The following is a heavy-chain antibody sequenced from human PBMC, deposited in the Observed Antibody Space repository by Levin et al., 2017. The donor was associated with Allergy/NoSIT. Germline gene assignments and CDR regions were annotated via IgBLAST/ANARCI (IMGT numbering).Heavy chain of an antibody. J-gene: IGHJ4*02. D-gene: IGHD1-26*01. CDR3: ARSVSWGPFDY. CDR1: GYTFTSDY. V-gene: IGHV1-46*01. CDR2: INLSGGST. Sequence: GESLKISCKASGYTFTSDYMHWVRQAPGQGLEWMGIINLSGGSTTYAQKFQGRVTMTRDTSTSTVYMELSSLRSEDTAMYYCARSVSWGPFDYWGQGTLVTVSS.